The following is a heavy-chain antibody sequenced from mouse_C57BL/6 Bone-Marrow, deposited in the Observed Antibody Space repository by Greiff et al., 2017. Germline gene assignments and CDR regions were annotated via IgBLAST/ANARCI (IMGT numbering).Heavy chain of an antibody. CDR2: IDPENGDT. CDR3: TTFLYYFDY. J-gene: IGHJ2*01. Sequence: QLQESGAELVRPGASVKLSCTASGFNIKDDYMHWVKQRPEQGLEWIGWIDPENGDTEYASKFQGKATITADTSSNTAYLQLSSLTSEDTAVYYCTTFLYYFDYWGQGTTLTVSS. CDR1: GFNIKDDY. D-gene: IGHD6-2*01. V-gene: IGHV14-4*01.